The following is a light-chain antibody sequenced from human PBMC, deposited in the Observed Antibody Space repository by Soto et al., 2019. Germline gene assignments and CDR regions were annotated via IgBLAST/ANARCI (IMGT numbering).Light chain of an antibody. CDR1: ETVATN. CDR3: QKYFEWPPMT. Sequence: EVVMTQSPATLSVSPGERATLSSRASETVATNLAWYQQKPGPAPRLLISGASTRDAGISDRFRGSGSGTEFTITIRSLRSEDSAIYYCQKYFEWPPMTFGQGTKVEI. V-gene: IGKV3-15*01. CDR2: GAS. J-gene: IGKJ1*01.